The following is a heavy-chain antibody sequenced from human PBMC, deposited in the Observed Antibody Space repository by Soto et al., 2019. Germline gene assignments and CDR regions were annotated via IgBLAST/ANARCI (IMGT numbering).Heavy chain of an antibody. CDR1: GFTFRNYA. D-gene: IGHD2-15*01. CDR2: IAYDGSNA. V-gene: IGHV3-30-3*01. J-gene: IGHJ6*02. CDR3: ARGDREDILVVVGARPGEYGIDI. Sequence: PGGSLRLSSARSGFTFRNYAMHWVLQAQGRLVDCVAGIAYDGSNAFYRDSVKGRFNIARDNSKNTLYLHMNSLRSEDTGVYYCARGDREDILVVVGARPGEYGIDIWGQGTAVGISS.